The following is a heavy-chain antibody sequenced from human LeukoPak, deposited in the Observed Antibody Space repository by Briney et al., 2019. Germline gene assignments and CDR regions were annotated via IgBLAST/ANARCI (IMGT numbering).Heavy chain of an antibody. CDR3: ARGGDYRSYYYYGMDV. Sequence: GGSLRLSCAASGFTFSSYSMNWVRQAPGKGLEWVSSISSSSSYIYYADSVKGRFTISRDNAKNSLYLQMNGLRAEDTAVYYCARGGDYRSYYYYGMDVWGQGTTVTVSS. CDR1: GFTFSSYS. J-gene: IGHJ6*02. D-gene: IGHD4-17*01. V-gene: IGHV3-21*01. CDR2: ISSSSSYI.